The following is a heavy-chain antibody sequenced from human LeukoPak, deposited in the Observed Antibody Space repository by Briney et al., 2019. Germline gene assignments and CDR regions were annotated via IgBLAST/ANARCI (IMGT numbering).Heavy chain of an antibody. J-gene: IGHJ4*02. Sequence: GGSLRLSCAASGFTFTSYTMNWLRQAPGKGLEWVSSISGSSAYIYNADSVKGRFTISRDNAKNSLYLQMNSLRAEDTAVYYCARDLHETFPFPGRGRHDYWGQGTLVTVSS. CDR1: GFTFTSYT. D-gene: IGHD3-16*01. CDR2: ISGSSAYI. V-gene: IGHV3-21*01. CDR3: ARDLHETFPFPGRGRHDY.